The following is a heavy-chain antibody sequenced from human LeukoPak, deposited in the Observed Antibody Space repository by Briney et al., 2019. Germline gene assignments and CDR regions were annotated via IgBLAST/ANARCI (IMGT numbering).Heavy chain of an antibody. CDR3: AKDSGRMAPFDY. J-gene: IGHJ4*02. D-gene: IGHD3-10*01. CDR1: GFTVSSNY. CDR2: TYSDGNT. Sequence: GGSLRLSCAASGFTVSSNYISWVRQAPGKGLEWVSITYSDGNTNYADSVKGRFTISRDNSKNTLYLQMNSLRAEDTAVYYCAKDSGRMAPFDYWGQGTLVTVSS. V-gene: IGHV3-53*05.